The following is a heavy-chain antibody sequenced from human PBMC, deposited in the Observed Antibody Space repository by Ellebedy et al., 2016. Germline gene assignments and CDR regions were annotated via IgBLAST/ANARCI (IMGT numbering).Heavy chain of an antibody. D-gene: IGHD5-24*01. CDR2: VKEDGSDK. CDR1: GFIFSNYW. Sequence: GGSLRLSXAASGFIFSNYWMSWVRQAPGKGLEWVATVKEDGSDKYFVDSVRGRFTISRDNAKNSLYLQMNSLRVEDTAVYYCARDVRVGYDSRWLSSAFDIWGQGTMVTVSS. CDR3: ARDVRVGYDSRWLSSAFDI. V-gene: IGHV3-7*01. J-gene: IGHJ3*02.